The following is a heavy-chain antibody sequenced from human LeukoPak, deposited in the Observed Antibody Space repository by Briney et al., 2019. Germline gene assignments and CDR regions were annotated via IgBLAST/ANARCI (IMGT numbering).Heavy chain of an antibody. D-gene: IGHD4-17*01. CDR3: ARTSTVTTKTGDY. J-gene: IGHJ4*02. CDR1: GFTFSSYW. Sequence: GGSLRLSCAASGFTFSSYWMSWVRQAPGKGLERVANIKQDGSEKYYVDSVKGRFTISRDNAKNSLYLQMNSLRAEDTAVYYCARTSTVTTKTGDYWGQGTLVTVSS. V-gene: IGHV3-7*01. CDR2: IKQDGSEK.